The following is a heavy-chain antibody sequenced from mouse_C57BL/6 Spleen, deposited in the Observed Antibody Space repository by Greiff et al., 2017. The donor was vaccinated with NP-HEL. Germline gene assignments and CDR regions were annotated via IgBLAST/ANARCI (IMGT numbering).Heavy chain of an antibody. V-gene: IGHV5-17*01. CDR3: ALNYYGSRGWYFDV. CDR1: GFTFSDYG. D-gene: IGHD1-1*01. Sequence: EVHLVESGGGLVKPGGSLKLSCAASGFTFSDYGMHWVRQAPEKGLEWVAYISSGSSTIYYADTVKGRFTISRDNAKNTLFLQMTSLRSEDTAMYYCALNYYGSRGWYFDVWGTGTTVTVSS. J-gene: IGHJ1*03. CDR2: ISSGSSTI.